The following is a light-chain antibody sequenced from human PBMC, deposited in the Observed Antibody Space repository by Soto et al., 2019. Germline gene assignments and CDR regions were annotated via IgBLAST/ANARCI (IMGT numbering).Light chain of an antibody. CDR2: DAS. CDR1: QDISRA. V-gene: IGKV1-13*02. J-gene: IGKJ3*01. CDR3: QQAYSCPCT. Sequence: AIQLTQSPSSLSASVGDRVTITCRVSQDISRALVWYQQKPGRAPRLLIYDASTLESGVPSRLSGSGAGTDFMLTLSSLQPEDFATHYCQQAYSCPCTFGPGTKVDLK.